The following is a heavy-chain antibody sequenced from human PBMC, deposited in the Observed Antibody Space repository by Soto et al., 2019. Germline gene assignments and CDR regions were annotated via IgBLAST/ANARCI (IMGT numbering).Heavy chain of an antibody. Sequence: QVQLQQWGAGLLKPSETLSLTCAVYGGSFSGYQWTWIRQTPGKRLEWIGEINDSGNINYNPSLKSRVPSLVDTPKKQIAPKLSSVTAADTAVYCCARVLILRFGKFTRRGGYYYYMDVWGKGTTVTVPS. V-gene: IGHV4-34*01. CDR2: INDSGNI. J-gene: IGHJ6*03. CDR3: ARVLILRFGKFTRRGGYYYYMDV. CDR1: GGSFSGYQ. D-gene: IGHD3-10*01.